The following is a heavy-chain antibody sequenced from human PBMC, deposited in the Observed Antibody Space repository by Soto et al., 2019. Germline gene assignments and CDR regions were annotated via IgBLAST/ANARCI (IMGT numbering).Heavy chain of an antibody. CDR3: AVAGLPFEY. Sequence: QVQLVQSGAEVKKPGASVKVSCKTSGYTFTGYYIHWVRKAPGQGLEWMALINPNSGDTNYGNKFQGRVTLTRDTSINTVYMEVTSLRFDDTAVYYCAVAGLPFEYWGQGTLVTVFS. V-gene: IGHV1-2*02. CDR1: GYTFTGYY. J-gene: IGHJ4*02. CDR2: INPNSGDT. D-gene: IGHD6-19*01.